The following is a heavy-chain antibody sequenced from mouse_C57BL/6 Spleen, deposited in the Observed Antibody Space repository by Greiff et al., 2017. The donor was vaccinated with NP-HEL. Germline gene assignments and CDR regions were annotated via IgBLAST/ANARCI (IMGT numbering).Heavy chain of an antibody. CDR2: IDPETGGT. CDR3: TNYYGSSSDY. D-gene: IGHD1-1*01. J-gene: IGHJ2*01. V-gene: IGHV1-15*01. CDR1: GYTFTDYE. Sequence: VQLQQSGAELVRPGASVTLSCKASGYTFTDYEMHWVKQTPVHGLEWIGAIDPETGGTAYNQKFKGKAILTADKSSRTAYMELRSLTSEDSAVYYCTNYYGSSSDYWGQGTTLTVSS.